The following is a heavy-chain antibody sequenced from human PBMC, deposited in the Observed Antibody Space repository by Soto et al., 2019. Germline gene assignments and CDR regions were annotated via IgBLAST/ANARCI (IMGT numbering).Heavy chain of an antibody. CDR3: ARVGPWVPYYYDSSPYTFENWFDP. D-gene: IGHD3-22*01. CDR1: GYSISSGYY. CDR2: IYHGGST. J-gene: IGHJ5*02. Sequence: SETLSLTCAVSGYSISSGYYWGWLRQPPGKGLECIGSIYHGGSTYYNPSLNSRVTLSIDMTNNHVSLILNSVTAADTAVYYCARVGPWVPYYYDSSPYTFENWFDPWGQGTLVTVSS. V-gene: IGHV4-38-2*01.